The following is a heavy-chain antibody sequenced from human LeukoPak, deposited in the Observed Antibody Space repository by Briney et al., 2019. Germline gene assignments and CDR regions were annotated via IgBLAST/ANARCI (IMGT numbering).Heavy chain of an antibody. CDR2: IKQDGSEK. J-gene: IGHJ4*02. V-gene: IGHV3-7*01. CDR3: AREGARGIQLWNTDGYNNY. D-gene: IGHD5-18*01. CDR1: GFTFSSYW. Sequence: GGSLRLSCAASGFTFSSYWMSWVRQAPGKGLEWVANIKQDGSEKYYVDSVKGRFTISRDNAKNSLYLQMNSLRAEDTAVYYCAREGARGIQLWNTDGYNNYWGQGTLVTVSS.